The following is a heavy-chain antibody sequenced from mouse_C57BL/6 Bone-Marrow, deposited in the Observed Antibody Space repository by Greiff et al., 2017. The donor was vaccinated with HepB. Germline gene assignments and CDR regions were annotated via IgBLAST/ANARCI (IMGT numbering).Heavy chain of an antibody. D-gene: IGHD2-1*01. J-gene: IGHJ2*01. V-gene: IGHV1-69*01. CDR3: ARYGNYPHFDY. CDR2: IDPSDSYT. CDR1: GYTFTSYW. Sequence: QVQLQQPGAELVMPGASVKLSCKASGYTFTSYWMHWVKQRPGQGLEWIGEIDPSDSYTNYNQKFKGKSTLTVDKSSSTAYMQRSSLTSEDSAVYYCARYGNYPHFDYWGQGTTLTVSS.